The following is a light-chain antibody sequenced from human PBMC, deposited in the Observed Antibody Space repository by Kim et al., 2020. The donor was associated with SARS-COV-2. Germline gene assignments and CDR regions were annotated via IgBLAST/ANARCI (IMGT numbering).Light chain of an antibody. J-gene: IGKJ4*01. CDR1: QAISNY. CDR3: QQYVDLPLT. CDR2: DAS. Sequence: SASVGDRVTITCQASQAISNYLIWYQQRPGKAPNLLIYDASNLQTGVSSRFSGSGSGTHFTLTIRRLQPEDFATYYCQQYVDLPLTFGGGTKLEI. V-gene: IGKV1-33*01.